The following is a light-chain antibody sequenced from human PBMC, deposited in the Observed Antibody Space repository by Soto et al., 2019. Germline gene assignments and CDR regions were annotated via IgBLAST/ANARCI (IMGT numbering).Light chain of an antibody. CDR2: DVY. V-gene: IGLV2-14*01. Sequence: QSVLTQPASVSGSPGQSITISCTGTSSDVGGYNYVSWYQQHPGEAPKLMIYDVYNRPSGVSYRFSGSKSGNTASLTISGLQAEDEADYYCSSYTSDNTRDVVFGGGTQLTVL. CDR3: SSYTSDNTRDVV. CDR1: SSDVGGYNY. J-gene: IGLJ2*01.